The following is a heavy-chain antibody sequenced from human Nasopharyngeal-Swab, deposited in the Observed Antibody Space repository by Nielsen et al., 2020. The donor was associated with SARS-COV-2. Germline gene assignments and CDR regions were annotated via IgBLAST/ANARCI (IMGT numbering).Heavy chain of an antibody. J-gene: IGHJ6*03. CDR3: ARAILNLGRGDYMDV. CDR2: LYTSGTT. D-gene: IGHD1-1*01. V-gene: IGHV4-61*02. Sequence: GKGLEWIGRLYTSGTTNYNPSLKSRVTISVDTSKGQFSLKLSSVAAADTAVYYCARAILNLGRGDYMDVWGKGTTVTVSS.